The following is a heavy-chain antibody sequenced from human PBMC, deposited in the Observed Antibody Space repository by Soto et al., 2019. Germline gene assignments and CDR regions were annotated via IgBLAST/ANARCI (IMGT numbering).Heavy chain of an antibody. Sequence: PSDTLSLTCSVCGRSFSGYYWSWIRQPPGKGLEWIGEINHNGSTNYNPSLKSRVTISVDTSKNQFSLKLSSVTAADTAVYYCARRYAGNFDYWGQGNLVTVSS. D-gene: IGHD3-16*01. J-gene: IGHJ4*02. CDR1: GRSFSGYY. V-gene: IGHV4-34*01. CDR3: ARRYAGNFDY. CDR2: INHNGST.